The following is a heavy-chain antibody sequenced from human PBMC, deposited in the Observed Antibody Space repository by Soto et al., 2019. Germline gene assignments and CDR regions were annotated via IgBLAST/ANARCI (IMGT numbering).Heavy chain of an antibody. D-gene: IGHD1-1*01. V-gene: IGHV1-3*01. J-gene: IGHJ6*02. CDR1: GYTFSTHA. CDR3: ARGKGMEENYYYYGLDI. CDR2: INGGTGQT. Sequence: ASVKVSCKASGYTFSTHAMHWVRQAPGQSLEWMGWINGGTGQTKHSHSCQDRVSITRDTSASTAYMELSSLRSEDTAVYYCARGKGMEENYYYYGLDIWGQGTTVTVSS.